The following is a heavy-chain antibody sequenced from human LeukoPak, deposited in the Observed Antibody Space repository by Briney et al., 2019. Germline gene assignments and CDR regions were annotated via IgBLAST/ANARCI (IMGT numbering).Heavy chain of an antibody. CDR2: ISSSSITI. CDR3: AREAFVDY. J-gene: IGHJ4*02. D-gene: IGHD3-3*01. V-gene: IGHV3-48*01. CDR1: GFTFSSYS. Sequence: TGGSLRLSCAASGFTFSSYSMNWVRQAPGKGLEWVSYISSSSITIYYADSVKGRFTISRDNAKNSLYLQMNSLRAEDTAVYYCAREAFVDYWGQGTLVTVSS.